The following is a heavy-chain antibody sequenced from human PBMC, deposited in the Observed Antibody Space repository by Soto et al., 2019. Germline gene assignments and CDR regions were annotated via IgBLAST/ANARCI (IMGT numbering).Heavy chain of an antibody. CDR3: GRGEATGTPFIDH. D-gene: IGHD1-1*01. J-gene: IGHJ4*02. CDR2: ISSSSSYI. Sequence: EVQLVESGGGLVKPGGSLRLSCAASGFTFSTYTMNWVRQAPGKGLEWVSSISSSSSYIFYTDSVKGRFTISRDNAKKSLYLQMNSPRVEDTAVYYCGRGEATGTPFIDHWGQGTLVTVSS. CDR1: GFTFSTYT. V-gene: IGHV3-21*01.